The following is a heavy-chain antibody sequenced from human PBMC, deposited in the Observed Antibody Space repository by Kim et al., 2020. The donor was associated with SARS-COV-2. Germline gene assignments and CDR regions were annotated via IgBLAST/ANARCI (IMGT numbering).Heavy chain of an antibody. CDR1: GYSFTSYW. Sequence: GESLKISCKGSGYSFTSYWIGWVRQMPGKGLEWMGIIYPGDSDTRYSPSFQGQVTIPADKSISPAYLQWSSLKASDTAMYYCARSPGIVGAANYFDYWGQGTLVTGSS. J-gene: IGHJ4*02. CDR2: IYPGDSDT. CDR3: ARSPGIVGAANYFDY. V-gene: IGHV5-51*01. D-gene: IGHD1-26*01.